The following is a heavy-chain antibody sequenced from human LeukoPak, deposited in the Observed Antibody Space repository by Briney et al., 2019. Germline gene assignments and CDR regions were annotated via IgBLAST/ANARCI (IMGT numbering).Heavy chain of an antibody. CDR3: AKLSASLITMIVVVIDH. V-gene: IGHV3-23*01. J-gene: IGHJ4*02. CDR1: GFTFSSYA. CDR2: ISGSGGST. Sequence: PGGSLRLSCAASGFTFSSYAMSWVRQAPGKGLEWVSAISGSGGSTYYADSVKGRFTISRDNSKNTLYLQMDSLRAEDTAVYYCAKLSASLITMIVVVIDHWGQGTLVTVSS. D-gene: IGHD3-22*01.